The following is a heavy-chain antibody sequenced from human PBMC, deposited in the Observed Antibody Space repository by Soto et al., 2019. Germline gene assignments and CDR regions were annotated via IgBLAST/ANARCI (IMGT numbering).Heavy chain of an antibody. Sequence: PVGSLRLSCAASGFIFSSNGMHWVRQAPGKGLEWVAVIWYDGSIKYYADSVKGRFTISRDNSRKTLYLQMHSLTAEDAAVYYCARSPSRCEPFYHFSGVDVWGPGTTVTVSS. CDR2: IWYDGSIK. J-gene: IGHJ6*02. CDR1: GFIFSSNG. V-gene: IGHV3-33*01. CDR3: ARSPSRCEPFYHFSGVDV.